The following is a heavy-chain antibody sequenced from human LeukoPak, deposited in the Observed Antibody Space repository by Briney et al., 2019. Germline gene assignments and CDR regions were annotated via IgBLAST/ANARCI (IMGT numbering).Heavy chain of an antibody. CDR1: GGSISSYY. CDR3: ARAYYYGPGDYYYGMDV. J-gene: IGHJ6*02. Sequence: PSETLSLTCTVSGGSISSYYWSWIRQPPGKGLEWIGYIYYSGSTNCNPSLKSRVTISVDTSKNQFSLKLSSVTAADTAVYYCARAYYYGPGDYYYGMDVWGQGTTVTVSS. V-gene: IGHV4-59*01. D-gene: IGHD3-10*01. CDR2: IYYSGST.